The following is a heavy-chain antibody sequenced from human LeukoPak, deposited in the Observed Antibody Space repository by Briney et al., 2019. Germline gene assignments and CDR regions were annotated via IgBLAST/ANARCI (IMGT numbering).Heavy chain of an antibody. D-gene: IGHD4-23*01. CDR3: ARQAFTVINAFDI. V-gene: IGHV3-48*04. CDR2: ITSSSGAI. CDR1: GFTFSTSY. Sequence: GGSLRLSCAASGFTFSTSYMNWVRQAPGKGLEWVSHITSSSGAIYYADSVKGRFTISRDNAKNSLFLQMNSLRAEDTAVYYCARQAFTVINAFDIWGQGTMVTVSS. J-gene: IGHJ3*02.